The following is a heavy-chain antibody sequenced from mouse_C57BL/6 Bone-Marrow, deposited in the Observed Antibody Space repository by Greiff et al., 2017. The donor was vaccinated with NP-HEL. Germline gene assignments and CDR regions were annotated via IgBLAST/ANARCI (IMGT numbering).Heavy chain of an antibody. D-gene: IGHD1-2*01. V-gene: IGHV1-54*01. CDR3: ARSFYAMDD. J-gene: IGHJ4*01. CDR2: INPGSGGT. CDR1: GYAFTNYL. Sequence: VQLQESGAELVRPGTSVKVSCKASGYAFTNYLLEWVKQRPGQGLEWIGVINPGSGGTNYNEKFKGNATLTADKSSSTAYMQLSSLTSEDSAVYFCARSFYAMDDWGQGTSVTVSS.